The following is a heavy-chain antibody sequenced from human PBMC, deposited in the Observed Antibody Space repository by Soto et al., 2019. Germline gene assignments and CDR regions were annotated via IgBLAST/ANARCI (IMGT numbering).Heavy chain of an antibody. J-gene: IGHJ6*02. CDR1: GGSISNGDYY. Sequence: QVQLQESGPGLVKPSGTLSLTCNVFGGSISNGDYYWSWIRQPPGKGLQYIGYIYYGGNTNYNPSLKSRLTMSIDRSANHFSLTLTSVTAADTAVYYCARVSGHYYYGVDVWGQGTTVIVSS. CDR3: ARVSGHYYYGVDV. CDR2: IYYGGNT. V-gene: IGHV4-30-4*01.